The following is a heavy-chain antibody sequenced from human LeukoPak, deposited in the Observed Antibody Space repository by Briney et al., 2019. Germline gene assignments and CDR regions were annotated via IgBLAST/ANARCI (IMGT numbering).Heavy chain of an antibody. Sequence: GRSLRLSCVASGFTFSSYDMHWVSQTTRNWMEWVAIVRTNGDSYYPGSVKGRFTISRENAQNSLYLQMNSLTAGDTAVYYCARGAEVGHWHFDLWGRGTLVTVSA. D-gene: IGHD6-13*01. CDR3: ARGAEVGHWHFDL. V-gene: IGHV3-13*01. J-gene: IGHJ2*01. CDR2: VRTNGDS. CDR1: GFTFSSYD.